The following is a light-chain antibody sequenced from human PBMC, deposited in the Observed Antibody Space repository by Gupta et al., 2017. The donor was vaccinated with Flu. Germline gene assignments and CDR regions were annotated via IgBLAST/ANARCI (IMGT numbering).Light chain of an antibody. J-gene: IGLJ1*01. CDR3: QVWESSSDPYV. Sequence: SYALTQPPSVSAAPGQTAKITWGRYDIGRKSVHWYQQRPGQAPVLVVHDSSERPSGIPERFSGSNSGNTATLTISRVEAGDEAVYYCQVWESSSDPYVFGGGTEVTVL. V-gene: IGLV3-21*02. CDR2: DSS. CDR1: DIGRKS.